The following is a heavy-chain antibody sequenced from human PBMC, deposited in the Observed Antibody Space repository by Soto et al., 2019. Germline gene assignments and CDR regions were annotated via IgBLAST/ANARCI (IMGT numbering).Heavy chain of an antibody. V-gene: IGHV1-69*08. D-gene: IGHD2-21*01. CDR2: IIPILGIA. CDR3: ARDPSAGDSAGY. J-gene: IGHJ4*02. CDR1: GGTFSSYT. Sequence: QVQLVQSGAEVKKPGSSVKVTCKASGGTFSSYTISWVRQAPGQGLEWMGRIIPILGIANYAQKFQGRVTITADKSTSTAYMELSSLRSEDTAVYYCARDPSAGDSAGYWGQGTLVTVSS.